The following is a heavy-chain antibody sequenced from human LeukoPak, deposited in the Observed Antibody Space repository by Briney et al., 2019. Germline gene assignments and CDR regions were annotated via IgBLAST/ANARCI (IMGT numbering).Heavy chain of an antibody. J-gene: IGHJ4*02. Sequence: GGSLRLSCAASGFTFSSYSMNWVRQAPGKGLEWVSSISSSSSYIYYADSVKGRFTISRDNAKNSLYLQMNSLRAEGTAVYYCAASSGWYSWVDYWGQGTLVTVSS. CDR3: AASSGWYSWVDY. CDR1: GFTFSSYS. CDR2: ISSSSSYI. V-gene: IGHV3-21*01. D-gene: IGHD6-19*01.